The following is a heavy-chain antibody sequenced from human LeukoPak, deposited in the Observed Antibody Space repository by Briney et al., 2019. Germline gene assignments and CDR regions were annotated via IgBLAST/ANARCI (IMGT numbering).Heavy chain of an antibody. CDR1: GFTFNNYW. V-gene: IGHV3-7*01. J-gene: IGHJ1*01. CDR2: IKQDGSEK. CDR3: ASGYCSGGRCYLGYFHH. D-gene: IGHD2-15*01. Sequence: PGGSLRLSCAASGFTFNNYWMNWVRQAPGKGLEWVANIKQDGSEKYYVDSVKGRFTISRDNARNSLHLQMNSLRAEDTAVYYCASGYCSGGRCYLGYFHHWGQGTLVTVSS.